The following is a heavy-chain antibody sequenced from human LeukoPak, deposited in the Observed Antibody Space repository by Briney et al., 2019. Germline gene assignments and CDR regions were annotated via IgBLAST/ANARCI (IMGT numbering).Heavy chain of an antibody. D-gene: IGHD3-22*01. V-gene: IGHV4-59*08. CDR3: ARHVYDSSGYGAFDI. J-gene: IGHJ3*02. CDR1: GGSISSYY. CDR2: IYYSGST. Sequence: SETLSLTCIVSGGSISSYYWSWIRQPPGKGLEWIGYIYYSGSTNYNPSLKSRVTISVDTSKNQFSLKLSSVTAADTAVYYCARHVYDSSGYGAFDIWGQGTMVTVSS.